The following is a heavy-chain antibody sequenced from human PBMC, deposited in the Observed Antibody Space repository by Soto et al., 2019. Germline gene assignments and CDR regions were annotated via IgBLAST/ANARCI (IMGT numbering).Heavy chain of an antibody. CDR3: AKSPTMSTKVVDY. Sequence: EVQLLESGGDLVQPGGSLRLSCVASGFTFSSYTMTWVRQAPGKGLEWVSVIYSSGDSTYYADSVKGRFTISRENSKNTLYLQMNSLSADDTAVYYCAKSPTMSTKVVDYWGQGTLVTVSS. J-gene: IGHJ4*02. V-gene: IGHV3-23*01. D-gene: IGHD4-17*01. CDR2: IYSSGDST. CDR1: GFTFSSYT.